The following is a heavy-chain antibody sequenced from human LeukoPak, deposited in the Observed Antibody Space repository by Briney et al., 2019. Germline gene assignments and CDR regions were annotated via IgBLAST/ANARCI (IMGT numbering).Heavy chain of an antibody. CDR2: VFPGDSDT. Sequence: GESLKISCKGSGYSFTSYWIGWVRQMPGKGLEWMGLVFPGDSDTKYSPSFQGQVTISADKSTSTAYLQRSSLKASDTAMYYCATYFAGAETFDIWGQGTMVTVSS. V-gene: IGHV5-51*01. CDR1: GYSFTSYW. D-gene: IGHD3-16*01. CDR3: ATYFAGAETFDI. J-gene: IGHJ3*02.